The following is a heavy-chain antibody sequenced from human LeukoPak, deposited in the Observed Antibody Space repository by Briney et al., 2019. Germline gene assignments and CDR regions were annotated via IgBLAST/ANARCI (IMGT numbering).Heavy chain of an antibody. CDR1: GYTFTGYY. J-gene: IGHJ4*02. CDR3: ARIDRGSSSSRGDY. Sequence: ASLKVSCKASGYTFTGYYMHWVRQAPGQGLEGMGWINPNSGGTNYAQKFQGRVTMTGDTSISTTYMELSRLRSDDTAVYYCARIDRGSSSSRGDYWGQGTLVTVSS. CDR2: INPNSGGT. D-gene: IGHD6-6*01. V-gene: IGHV1-2*02.